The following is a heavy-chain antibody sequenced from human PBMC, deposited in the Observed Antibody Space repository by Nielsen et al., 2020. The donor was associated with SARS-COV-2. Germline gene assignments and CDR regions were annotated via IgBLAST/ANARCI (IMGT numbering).Heavy chain of an antibody. J-gene: IGHJ6*02. V-gene: IGHV1-2*06. D-gene: IGHD6-19*01. CDR1: GYTFTDYY. Sequence: ASVKVSCKASGYTFTDYYMHWVRQAPGQGLEWVGRINPNSGDTNFAQKFQGRVTMTRDTSISTAYVELSRLKYDDTAVYYCATYSGWHTGYYYYGMDAWGQGTTVTVSS. CDR3: ATYSGWHTGYYYYGMDA. CDR2: INPNSGDT.